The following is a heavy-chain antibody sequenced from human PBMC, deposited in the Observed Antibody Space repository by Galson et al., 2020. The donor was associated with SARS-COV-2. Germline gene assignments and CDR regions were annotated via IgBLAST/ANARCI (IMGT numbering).Heavy chain of an antibody. D-gene: IGHD2-21*02. CDR3: ARSDNLVVVTAPLDH. V-gene: IGHV1-18*01. CDR2: ITPYNGNR. CDR1: GYTFTNYG. Sequence: ASVKVSCEASGYTFTNYGMTWVRQAPGQGLEWMGWITPYNGNRNYAQKFQGRVIMTTDVSTSTAFMELRGLRSDDTAVYYCARSDNLVVVTAPLDHWGQGTLVTVSS. J-gene: IGHJ4*02.